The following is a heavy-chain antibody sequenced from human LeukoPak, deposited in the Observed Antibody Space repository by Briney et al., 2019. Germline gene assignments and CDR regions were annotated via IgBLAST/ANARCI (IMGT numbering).Heavy chain of an antibody. J-gene: IGHJ6*03. CDR1: GYTFTGYY. V-gene: IGHV1-2*02. CDR2: INPNSGGT. Sequence: GASVKVSCKASGYTFTGYYMHWVRQAPGQGLEWMGWINPNSGGTNYAQKFQGRVTMTRDTSISTAYMELSRLRPDDTAVYYCASEVVPARGGYYYMDVWGKGTTVTVSS. D-gene: IGHD2-2*01. CDR3: ASEVVPARGGYYYMDV.